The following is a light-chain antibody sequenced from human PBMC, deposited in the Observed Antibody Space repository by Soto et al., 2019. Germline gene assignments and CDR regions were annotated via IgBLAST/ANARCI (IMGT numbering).Light chain of an antibody. CDR1: SSDVGSYNR. V-gene: IGLV2-18*01. CDR3: SLYTSSSTLV. CDR2: EVS. Sequence: QSALTQPPSVSGSPGQSVTISCTGTSSDVGSYNRVSWYQQPPGTAPKLMIYEVSNRPSGVPDRFSGSKSGNTASLTISGLQAEDEADYYCSLYTSSSTLVVGGGTKLTV. J-gene: IGLJ2*01.